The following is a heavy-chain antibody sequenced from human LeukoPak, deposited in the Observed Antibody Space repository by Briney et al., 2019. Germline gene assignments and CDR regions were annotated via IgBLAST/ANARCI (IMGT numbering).Heavy chain of an antibody. J-gene: IGHJ4*02. CDR1: GFTFSSDA. V-gene: IGHV3-23*01. CDR3: AKETSYCSGGSCYPDY. Sequence: GGSLRLSCAASGFTFSSDAMSWVRQAPGKGLEWVSAISGSGGSTYYADSVKGRFTISRDNSKNTLYLQMNSLRAEDTAVYYCAKETSYCSGGSCYPDYWGQGTLVTVSS. CDR2: ISGSGGST. D-gene: IGHD2-15*01.